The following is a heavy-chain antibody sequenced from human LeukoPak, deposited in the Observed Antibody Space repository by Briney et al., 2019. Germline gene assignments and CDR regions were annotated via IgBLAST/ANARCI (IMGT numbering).Heavy chain of an antibody. J-gene: IGHJ4*02. D-gene: IGHD2-8*01. CDR2: VYYSGST. V-gene: IGHV4-39*07. CDR3: ARRLRPMVPAFDY. CDR1: GGSISSGTYY. Sequence: PSETLSLTCTVSGGSISSGTYYWGWIRQPPGKGLQWIGSVYYSGSTYYNPSLQSRVTISVDTSKNQFSLKLSSVTAADTAVYYCARRLRPMVPAFDYWGQGTLVTVSS.